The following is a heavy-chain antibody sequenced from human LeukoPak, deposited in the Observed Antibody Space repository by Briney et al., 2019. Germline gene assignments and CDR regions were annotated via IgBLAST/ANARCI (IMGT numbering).Heavy chain of an antibody. CDR1: GFTFSTYA. Sequence: GGSLRLSCAASGFTFSTYAMTWVRQAPGKGLEWVSSISNSGGTTYYADSVKGRFTISRDSSKNTLYLQMNSLRAEDTAVYYCAKDLYGSGKIGYFDYWGQGTLVTVSS. D-gene: IGHD3-10*01. V-gene: IGHV3-23*01. CDR3: AKDLYGSGKIGYFDY. J-gene: IGHJ4*02. CDR2: ISNSGGTT.